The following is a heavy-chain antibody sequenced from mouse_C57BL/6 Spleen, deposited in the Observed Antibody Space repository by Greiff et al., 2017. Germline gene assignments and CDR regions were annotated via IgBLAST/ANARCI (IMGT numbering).Heavy chain of an antibody. V-gene: IGHV1-26*01. CDR1: GYTFTDYY. CDR3: VLIYYGYDGFAY. D-gene: IGHD2-2*01. Sequence: EVQLQQSGPELVKPGASVKISCKASGYTFTDYYMNWVKQSHGKSLEWIGDINPNNGGTSYNQKFKGKATLTVDKSSSTAYMELRSLTSEDSAVYYCVLIYYGYDGFAYWGQGTLVTVSA. J-gene: IGHJ3*01. CDR2: INPNNGGT.